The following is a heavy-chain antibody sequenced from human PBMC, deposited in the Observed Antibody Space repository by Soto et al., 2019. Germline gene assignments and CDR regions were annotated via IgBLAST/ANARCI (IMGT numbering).Heavy chain of an antibody. CDR1: GITFSSYA. Sequence: PGGSLRLSCAASGITFSSYALHWVRQAPGKGLEWVAVISYDGSNKFYVDSVKGRFTISRDNSKNTLYLQMNSPRTEDTAVYYCAHLAGLSNSDDYWGQGTLLTVSS. D-gene: IGHD2-8*01. V-gene: IGHV3-30-3*01. J-gene: IGHJ4*02. CDR3: AHLAGLSNSDDY. CDR2: ISYDGSNK.